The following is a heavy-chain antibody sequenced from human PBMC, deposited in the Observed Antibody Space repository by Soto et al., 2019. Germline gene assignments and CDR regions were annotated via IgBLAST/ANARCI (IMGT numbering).Heavy chain of an antibody. D-gene: IGHD2-15*01. CDR2: IKSKTDGGTT. CDR3: TTTLDVVVVVAATPGPDY. Sequence: GGSLRLSCAASGFTFSNAWMSWVRQAPGKGLEWVGRIKSKTDGGTTDYAAPVKGRFTISRDDSKNTLYLQMNSLKTEDTAVYYCTTTLDVVVVVAATPGPDYWGQRTLVTVSS. V-gene: IGHV3-15*01. CDR1: GFTFSNAW. J-gene: IGHJ4*02.